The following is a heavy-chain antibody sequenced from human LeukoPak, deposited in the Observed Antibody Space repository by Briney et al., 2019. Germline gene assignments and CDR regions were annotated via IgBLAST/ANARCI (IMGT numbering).Heavy chain of an antibody. CDR1: GGAFSSYA. Sequence: WASVKVSCKASGGAFSSYAISWVRQAPGQGLEWMGRIIPILGIANYAQKFQGRVTITADKSTSSAYMELGSLRSEDTAVYYCARDYYDSSGPPTDYWGQGTLVTVSS. J-gene: IGHJ4*02. CDR2: IIPILGIA. D-gene: IGHD3-22*01. V-gene: IGHV1-69*04. CDR3: ARDYYDSSGPPTDY.